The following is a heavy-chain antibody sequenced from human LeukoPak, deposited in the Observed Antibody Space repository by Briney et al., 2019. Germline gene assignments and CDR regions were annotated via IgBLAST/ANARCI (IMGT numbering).Heavy chain of an antibody. J-gene: IGHJ4*02. D-gene: IGHD4-17*01. CDR2: MNPNSGNT. Sequence: ASVKVSCKASGYTFTSYDINWVRQATGQGLEWMGWMNPNSGNTGYAQKFQGRVTMTRNTSISTAYMELSSLRSEDTAVYYCARGRREVTTSQYYFDYWGQGTLVTVSS. CDR1: GYTFTSYD. V-gene: IGHV1-8*01. CDR3: ARGRREVTTSQYYFDY.